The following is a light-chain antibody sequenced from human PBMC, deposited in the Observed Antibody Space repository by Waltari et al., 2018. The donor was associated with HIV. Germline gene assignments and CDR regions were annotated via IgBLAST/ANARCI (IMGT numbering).Light chain of an antibody. CDR2: SNN. J-gene: IGLJ2*01. Sequence: QSVLTQPHSASGTPGQRVTISCSGSSSNIGSNTVNWYQQRPGTAPKLLTYSNNQRPSGVPDRFSGSKSGTSASLAISGLQSEDEADYYCAAWDDSLNGPVFGGGTKLTVL. CDR3: AAWDDSLNGPV. V-gene: IGLV1-44*01. CDR1: SSNIGSNT.